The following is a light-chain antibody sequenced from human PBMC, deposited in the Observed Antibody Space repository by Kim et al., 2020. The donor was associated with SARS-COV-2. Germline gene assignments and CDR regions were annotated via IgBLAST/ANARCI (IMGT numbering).Light chain of an antibody. CDR3: TTWDDTLSGSWV. CDR1: SSTIGNNY. Sequence: QRVTIACSGSSSTIGNNYVYWYQQLPGTTPKLLINRDNQRPSGVPDRFSGSKSGTSASLAISGLRSEDEADYYCTTWDDTLSGSWVFGGGTQLTVL. CDR2: RDN. J-gene: IGLJ3*02. V-gene: IGLV1-47*01.